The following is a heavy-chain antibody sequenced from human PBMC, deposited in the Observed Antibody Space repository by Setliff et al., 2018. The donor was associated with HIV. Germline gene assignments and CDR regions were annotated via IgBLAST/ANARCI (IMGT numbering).Heavy chain of an antibody. CDR3: AIGNEYPGVFQS. D-gene: IGHD2-2*01. CDR1: SASISNYH. Sequence: SETLSLTCAVSSASISNYHWSWIRQTPGKGLEWIGSIYTSGTTNYNPSLEGRITTSVDLSKNHFSLNLHSVTAADTAVYYCAIGNEYPGVFQSWGQGKVVTVSS. J-gene: IGHJ5*02. V-gene: IGHV4-4*09. CDR2: IYTSGTT.